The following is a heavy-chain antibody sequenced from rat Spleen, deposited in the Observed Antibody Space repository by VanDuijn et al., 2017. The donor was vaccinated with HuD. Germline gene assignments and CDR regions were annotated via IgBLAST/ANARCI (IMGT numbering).Heavy chain of an antibody. Sequence: EVQLVESDGGLVQPGRSLKLSCAASGFTFNDHFMAWVRQAPTKGLEWVATINPDGGRNFYRDSVKGRFTISRDNAKSSLYLQMDSLRSDDTATYYCARRHYGYTDYFDYWGQGVMVTVSS. J-gene: IGHJ2*01. V-gene: IGHV5-29*01. CDR2: INPDGGRN. CDR3: ARRHYGYTDYFDY. D-gene: IGHD1-9*01. CDR1: GFTFNDHF.